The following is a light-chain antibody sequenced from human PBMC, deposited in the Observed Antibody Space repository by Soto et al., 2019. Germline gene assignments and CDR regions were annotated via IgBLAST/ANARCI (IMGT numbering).Light chain of an antibody. CDR1: QSVGSN. J-gene: IGKJ2*01. CDR3: QQYNNWPPT. Sequence: EIVMTQSPATLSVFPGERATLSCRASQSVGSNLAWYKQKPGQSPRLLIYGASTRATGIPARFSGSGSGTECTLTISSLQSEDFAVYYCQQYNNWPPTFGQGTKLEIK. CDR2: GAS. V-gene: IGKV3-15*01.